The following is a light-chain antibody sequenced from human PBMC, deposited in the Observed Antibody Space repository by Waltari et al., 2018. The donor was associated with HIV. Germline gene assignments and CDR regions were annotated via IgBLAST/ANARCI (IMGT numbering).Light chain of an antibody. CDR1: QGITNA. V-gene: IGKV1-13*02. CDR3: QQFQTFPLT. J-gene: IGKJ4*01. Sequence: AIQLTQSPSSLSPSFGDSVTLTCRTSQGITNAIAWYQQRPGKPPKLLIYEASNLDSGVPSRFSGSGSGTDLTLTISSLQPEDCATYYCQQFQTFPLTFGGGTNIEIK. CDR2: EAS.